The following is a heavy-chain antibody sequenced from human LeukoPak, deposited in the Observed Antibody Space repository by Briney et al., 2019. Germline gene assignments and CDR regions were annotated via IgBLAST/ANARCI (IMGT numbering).Heavy chain of an antibody. D-gene: IGHD3-3*01. V-gene: IGHV1-46*01. J-gene: IGHJ4*02. CDR2: INPSGGST. Sequence: GASVKVSCKASGYTFTSYYMHWVRQAPGQGLEWMGIINPSGGSTSYAQKFQGRVTMTRDTSTSTVYMELSSLRSEDTAVYYCARDFRATYYDFWSGYLYYFDYWGQGTLVTVSS. CDR1: GYTFTSYY. CDR3: ARDFRATYYDFWSGYLYYFDY.